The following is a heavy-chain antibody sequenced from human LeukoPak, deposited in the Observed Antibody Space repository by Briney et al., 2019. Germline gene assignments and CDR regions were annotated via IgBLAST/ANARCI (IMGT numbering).Heavy chain of an antibody. J-gene: IGHJ6*03. Sequence: PSETLSLTYAVYGGSFSGYYWSWIRQPPGKGLEWIGEINHSGSTNYNPSLKSRVTISVDTSKNQFSLKLSSVTAADTAVYYCARHPTPGYCSGGSCYQEDYYYMDVWGKGTTVTISS. CDR3: ARHPTPGYCSGGSCYQEDYYYMDV. CDR2: INHSGST. V-gene: IGHV4-34*01. CDR1: GGSFSGYY. D-gene: IGHD2-15*01.